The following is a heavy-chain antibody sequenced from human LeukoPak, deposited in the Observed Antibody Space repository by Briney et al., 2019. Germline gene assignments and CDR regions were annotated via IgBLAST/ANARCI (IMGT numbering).Heavy chain of an antibody. CDR2: ISSSSSTI. J-gene: IGHJ4*02. CDR1: GFTFSSYS. D-gene: IGHD1-26*01. Sequence: GGSLRLSCAASGFTFSSYSMNWVRQAPGKGLEWVSYISSSSSTIYYADSVKGRFTISRDNAKNSLYLQMNSLRAEDTAVYYCARDRWELNFDYWGQGTLVTVPS. V-gene: IGHV3-48*01. CDR3: ARDRWELNFDY.